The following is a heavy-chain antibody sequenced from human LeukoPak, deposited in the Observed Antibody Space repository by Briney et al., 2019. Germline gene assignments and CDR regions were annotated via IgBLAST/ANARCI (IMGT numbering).Heavy chain of an antibody. J-gene: IGHJ4*02. V-gene: IGHV4-59*01. CDR1: GGSLSSYY. CDR3: ARGYGTDVIIDY. D-gene: IGHD1-7*01. CDR2: IYYSGST. Sequence: SETLSLTCTVSGGSLSSYYWSWIRQPPGKGLEWIGYIYYSGSTNYNPSLKSRVTISVDTSKNQFSLKLSSVTAADTAVYYCARGYGTDVIIDYWGQGTLVTVSS.